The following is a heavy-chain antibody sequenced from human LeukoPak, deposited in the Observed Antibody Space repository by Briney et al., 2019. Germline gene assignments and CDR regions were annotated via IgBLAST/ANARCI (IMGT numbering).Heavy chain of an antibody. CDR2: IRRDGSYK. J-gene: IGHJ6*04. CDR3: AKDRGYGIDV. CDR1: GFSFSGYV. V-gene: IGHV3-30*02. Sequence: GGSLSLSCAASGFSFSGYVMYWVRQAPGKGLEGVAVIRRDGSYKDYADSVKGRFTISRDNDKYTVSLEMNSLRPEDTAVYYCAKDRGYGIDVWGKGTTVTVSS.